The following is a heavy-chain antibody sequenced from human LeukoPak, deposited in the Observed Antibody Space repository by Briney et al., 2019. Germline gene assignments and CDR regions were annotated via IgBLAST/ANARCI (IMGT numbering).Heavy chain of an antibody. D-gene: IGHD5-18*01. CDR2: IYYSGST. J-gene: IGHJ4*02. Sequence: SETLSLTCTVSGGSISSGGYSWSWIRQHPGKGLEWIGYIYYSGSTYYNPSLKSRVTISVDTSKNQFSLKLSSVTAADTAVYYCARVGTAMAFDYWGQGTLVTVSS. CDR3: ARVGTAMAFDY. CDR1: GGSISSGGYS. V-gene: IGHV4-31*03.